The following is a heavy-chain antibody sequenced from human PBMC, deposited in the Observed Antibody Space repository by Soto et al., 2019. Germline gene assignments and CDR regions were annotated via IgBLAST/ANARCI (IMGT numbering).Heavy chain of an antibody. CDR2: INPNSGGT. D-gene: IGHD6-13*01. Sequence: ASVKVSCKASGYTFTGYYMHWVRQAPGQGLERMGWINPNSGGTNYAQKFQGWVTMTRDTSISTAYMELSRLRSDDTFVYYCARSQESRSWYLMDGWGQGTTVTVSS. V-gene: IGHV1-2*04. CDR3: ARSQESRSWYLMDG. J-gene: IGHJ6*02. CDR1: GYTFTGYY.